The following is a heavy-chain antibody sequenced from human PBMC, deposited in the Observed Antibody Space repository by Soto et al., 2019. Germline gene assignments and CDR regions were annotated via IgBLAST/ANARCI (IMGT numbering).Heavy chain of an antibody. Sequence: QVQLVQSGAEVKKPGASVKVSCKASGYTFNGYYMHWVRQAPGQGLEWMGWINPNSGGISYAQKFQGWVTMTRDTSISTVYMELRSLRSDDTAVYSCARTSFRGGMDVWGQGTTVTVSS. J-gene: IGHJ6*02. V-gene: IGHV1-2*04. CDR3: ARTSFRGGMDV. CDR1: GYTFNGYY. D-gene: IGHD3-10*01. CDR2: INPNSGGI.